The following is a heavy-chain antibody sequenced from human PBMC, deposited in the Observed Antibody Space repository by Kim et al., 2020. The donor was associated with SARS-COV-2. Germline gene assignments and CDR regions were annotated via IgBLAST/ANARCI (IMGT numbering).Heavy chain of an antibody. V-gene: IGHV2-5*01. J-gene: IGHJ4*02. CDR3: AHKAAMVSFDY. Sequence: KRYSPSLTSRPTITKDTSKNQVVLTMTNMDPVDTATYYCAHKAAMVSFDYWGQGTLVTVSS. CDR2: K. D-gene: IGHD5-18*01.